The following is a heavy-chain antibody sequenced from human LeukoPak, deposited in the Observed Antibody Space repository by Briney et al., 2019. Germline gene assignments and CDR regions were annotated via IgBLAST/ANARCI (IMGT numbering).Heavy chain of an antibody. CDR2: IYYSGST. V-gene: IGHV4-59*12. Sequence: SETLSLTCTVSGGSISSYYWSWIRQPPGKGLEWIGYIYYSGSTNYNPSLKSRVTISVDTSKNQFSLKLSSVTAADTAVYYCARGSWPTYYYYYMDVWGKETTVTVSS. J-gene: IGHJ6*03. CDR3: ARGSWPTYYYYYMDV. CDR1: GGSISSYY.